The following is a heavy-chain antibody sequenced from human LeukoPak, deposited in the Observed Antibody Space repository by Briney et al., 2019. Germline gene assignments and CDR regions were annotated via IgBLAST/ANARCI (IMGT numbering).Heavy chain of an antibody. D-gene: IGHD3-22*01. CDR2: IYYSGST. CDR3: ARQDYYDSSGPVDY. CDR1: GGSISSSSYY. Sequence: SETLSLTCTVSGGSISSSSYYWGWIRQPPGKGLEWIGSIYYSGSTYYNPSLKSRVTISVDTSKNQFSLKLSSVTAADTAVYYCARQDYYDSSGPVDYWGEGTLVTVSS. V-gene: IGHV4-39*01. J-gene: IGHJ4*02.